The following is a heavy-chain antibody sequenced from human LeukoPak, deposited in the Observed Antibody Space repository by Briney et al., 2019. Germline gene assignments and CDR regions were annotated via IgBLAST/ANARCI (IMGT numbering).Heavy chain of an antibody. D-gene: IGHD6-19*01. CDR1: GFTFSSYA. Sequence: GGSLRLSCAASGFTFSSYAMHWVRQAPGKGLEYVSAISSTGDRTYYANSVKGRFTISRDNSKNTLYLQMGSLRAEDMAVYYCAREDVAGAYYCYYGMDVWGQGTTVTVSS. V-gene: IGHV3-64*01. J-gene: IGHJ6*02. CDR2: ISSTGDRT. CDR3: AREDVAGAYYCYYGMDV.